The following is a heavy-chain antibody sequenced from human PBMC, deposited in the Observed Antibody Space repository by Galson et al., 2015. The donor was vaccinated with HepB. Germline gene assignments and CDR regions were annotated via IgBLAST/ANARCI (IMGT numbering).Heavy chain of an antibody. V-gene: IGHV1-18*01. J-gene: IGHJ4*02. CDR1: AYIFTSFG. CDR3: ARGRFNYCSGSGCHPEDVELDF. CDR2: LSTYNSDT. D-gene: IGHD2-15*01. Sequence: SVKVSCKASAYIFTSFGISWVRQAPGQGLEWMGWLSTYNSDTNYAQKFQGRVSMTTDKSTNTAFMELGSLSIDDTAVYHCARGRFNYCSGSGCHPEDVELDFWGQGTLVTVSS.